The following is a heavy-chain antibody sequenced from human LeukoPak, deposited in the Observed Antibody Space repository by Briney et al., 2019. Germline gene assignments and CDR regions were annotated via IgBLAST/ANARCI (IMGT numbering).Heavy chain of an antibody. V-gene: IGHV3-74*01. CDR1: GFTFSDYW. CDR3: ARGSRYDRYNWFDP. CDR2: INTGGSST. Sequence: GGSLRLSCAASGFTFSDYWMHWVRQAPGKGLVCVSRINTGGSSTTYADSVKGRFTVSRDNAKNTLYLQMNSLRAEDTAVYYCARGSRYDRYNWFDPWGQGTLVTVSS. D-gene: IGHD1-14*01. J-gene: IGHJ5*02.